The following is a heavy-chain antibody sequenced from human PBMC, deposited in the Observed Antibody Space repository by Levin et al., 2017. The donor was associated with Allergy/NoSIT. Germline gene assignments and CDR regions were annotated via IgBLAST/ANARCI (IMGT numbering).Heavy chain of an antibody. CDR3: ARQGGRAGSDY. D-gene: IGHD3-16*01. J-gene: IGHJ4*02. V-gene: IGHV3-7*01. CDR2: IKQDGSEK. Sequence: GESLKISCAASGFTFNTYWMSWVRQAPGKGLEWVANIKQDGSEKNYVDSVKGRFTISRDNAKNSVSLQMNNLRAEDTAVYYCARQGGRAGSDYWGQGTLVTVSS. CDR1: GFTFNTYW.